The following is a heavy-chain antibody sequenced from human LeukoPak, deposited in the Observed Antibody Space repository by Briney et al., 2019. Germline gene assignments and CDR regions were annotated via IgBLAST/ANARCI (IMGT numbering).Heavy chain of an antibody. CDR3: ARVMVRGVNLYYYYYMDV. V-gene: IGHV3-21*01. D-gene: IGHD3-10*01. CDR1: GFTFSSYS. CDR2: ITRSSIYI. J-gene: IGHJ6*03. Sequence: GGSLRLSCAASGFTFSSYSMKWVRQAPGKGLEWVSSITRSSIYIYYADSVKGRFTISRDNAKNSLFLQMNSLRAEDTAVYYCARVMVRGVNLYYYYYMDVWGKGTTVTISS.